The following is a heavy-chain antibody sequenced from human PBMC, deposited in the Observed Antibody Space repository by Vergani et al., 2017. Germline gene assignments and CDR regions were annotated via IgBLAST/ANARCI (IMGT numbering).Heavy chain of an antibody. Sequence: EVQLEESGGGLVLPGRSLRLSCVASGFTSAGYAMHWVRQAPGKGLEWVSGIGWNSNSIGYADFVKGRFTISRDNAKNSLYLEMNSLRAEDTALYYCAKVLGPSSGGSWFDPWGQGTLVTISS. J-gene: IGHJ5*02. V-gene: IGHV3-9*02. D-gene: IGHD6-6*01. CDR3: AKVLGPSSGGSWFDP. CDR2: IGWNSNSI. CDR1: GFTSAGYA.